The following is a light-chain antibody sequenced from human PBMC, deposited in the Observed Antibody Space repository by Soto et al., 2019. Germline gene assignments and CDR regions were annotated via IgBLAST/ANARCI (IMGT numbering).Light chain of an antibody. Sequence: QSALTQPASVSGSPGQSITISCTGTSSDVGGYNYVSWYQQHPGKAPKLMIYDVSYRSSGVSHRFSGSKSGNTASLTISGLQAEDEADYYCSSYTSSTTLDVFGAGTKVTVL. CDR1: SSDVGGYNY. CDR3: SSYTSSTTLDV. J-gene: IGLJ1*01. V-gene: IGLV2-14*01. CDR2: DVS.